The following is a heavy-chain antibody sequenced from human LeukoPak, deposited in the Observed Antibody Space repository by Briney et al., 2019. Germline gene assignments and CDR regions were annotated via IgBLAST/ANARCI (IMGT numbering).Heavy chain of an antibody. J-gene: IGHJ4*02. V-gene: IGHV5-51*01. D-gene: IGHD2-2*01. CDR1: GYSFTTYW. CDR2: IYPGNSDI. CDR3: ARHLSSITSWPHY. Sequence: GESLKISCKGSGYSFTTYWIAWVRQMPGKGLEWMGVIYPGNSDITYSPSFQGQVTISVDKSISTAYLQCSSLKASDTAIYYCARHLSSITSWPHYWGQGTLVTVSS.